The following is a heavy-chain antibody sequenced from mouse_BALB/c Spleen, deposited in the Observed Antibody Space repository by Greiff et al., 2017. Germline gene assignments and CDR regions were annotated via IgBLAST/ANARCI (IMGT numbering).Heavy chain of an antibody. CDR3: AGNTDCDGYCWYFDD. Sequence: EVQLVESGGGLVQPGGSLRLSCATSGFTFTDYYMSWVRQPPGKALEWLGFIRNKANGYTTEYSASVKGRFTISRDNSQSILYLQMNTLSAEDSATYEDAGNTDCDGYCWYFDDWGEGTTVTVSA. V-gene: IGHV7-3*02. D-gene: IGHD2-3*01. CDR1: GFTFTDYY. J-gene: IGHJ1*01. CDR2: IRNKANGYTT.